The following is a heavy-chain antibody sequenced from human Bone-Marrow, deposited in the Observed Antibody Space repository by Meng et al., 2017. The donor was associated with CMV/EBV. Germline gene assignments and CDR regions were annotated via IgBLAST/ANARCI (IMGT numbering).Heavy chain of an antibody. CDR1: GFTFSSYA. CDR3: ARGRYCSSTSCRSAFDY. V-gene: IGHV3-30-3*01. D-gene: IGHD2-2*01. J-gene: IGHJ4*02. CDR2: ISYDGSNK. Sequence: QVQLVESXXXXXQXXRXXRLSCAASGFTFSSYAMHWVRQAPGKGLEWVAVISYDGSNKYYADSVKGRFTISRDNSKNTLYLQMNSLRAEDTAVYYCARGRYCSSTSCRSAFDYWGQGTLVTVSS.